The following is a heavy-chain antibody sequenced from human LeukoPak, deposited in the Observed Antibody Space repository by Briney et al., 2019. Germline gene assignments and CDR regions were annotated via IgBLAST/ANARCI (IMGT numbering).Heavy chain of an antibody. D-gene: IGHD3-22*01. CDR3: ARLVGSGYYHYGMDV. V-gene: IGHV4-39*01. Sequence: SETLSLTCTVSGGSISSSSYYWGWISQPPGKGLEWIGIIYYSGTTYYNSSLKSRVTISVDMSKNQFSLKLSSVTAADTAVYYCARLVGSGYYHYGMDVWGQGTTVTVSS. CDR1: GGSISSSSYY. CDR2: IYYSGTT. J-gene: IGHJ6*02.